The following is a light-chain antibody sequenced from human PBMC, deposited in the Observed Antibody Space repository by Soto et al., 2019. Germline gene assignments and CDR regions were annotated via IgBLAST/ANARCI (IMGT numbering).Light chain of an antibody. V-gene: IGKV2-28*01. J-gene: IGKJ1*01. CDR2: LGS. CDR3: MQPLQSWT. CDR1: QSLLHSNGYNY. Sequence: DIVMTQSPLSLPVTPGEPASISCRSSQSLLHSNGYNYLDWYLQKPGKSPKLLIYLGSNRASGVPDRLSGSGSGTDFTLKIRRVEAEDFGVYYCMQPLQSWTFGQGTKVDIK.